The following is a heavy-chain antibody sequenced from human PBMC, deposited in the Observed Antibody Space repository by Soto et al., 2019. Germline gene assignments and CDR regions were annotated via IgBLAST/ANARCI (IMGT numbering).Heavy chain of an antibody. Sequence: PGGSLRLSCAAPGFTFSSYAMHRVRQPPAKALEWMAVISYYGSNKYYADYVKGRFTISRANSKNTRYLQMNSLRAEDTAVYYCAGENKAVGGTVYGCDSWGRGTMVTVSS. CDR1: GFTFSSYA. CDR3: AGENKAVGGTVYGCDS. CDR2: ISYYGSNK. D-gene: IGHD6-19*01. J-gene: IGHJ3*02. V-gene: IGHV3-30-3*01.